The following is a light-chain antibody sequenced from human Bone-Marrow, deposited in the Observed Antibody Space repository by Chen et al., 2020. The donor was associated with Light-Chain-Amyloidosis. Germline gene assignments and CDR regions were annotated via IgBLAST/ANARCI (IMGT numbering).Light chain of an antibody. CDR2: SDT. CDR1: DLPTKY. J-gene: IGLJ2*01. Sequence: SYELTQPPSVPVSPGQTARITCSGDDLPTKYAYWYQQNPGQAPVLVIHSDTEWPSGISERFSGSSSGTTATLTIGGVQAEDEADYHCQSADSSGTYEVIFGGGTKLTV. V-gene: IGLV3-25*03. CDR3: QSADSSGTYEVI.